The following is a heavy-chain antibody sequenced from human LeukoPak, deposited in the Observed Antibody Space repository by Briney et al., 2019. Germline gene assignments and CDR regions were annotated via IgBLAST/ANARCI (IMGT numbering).Heavy chain of an antibody. D-gene: IGHD3-10*01. CDR3: ARASPFRGSASYFQG. Sequence: GGSLRLSCAASGFTFSDYYMSWIRQAPGKGLEWVSSISSSGSTIYYADSVKGRFTISRDNAENSLYLQMNSLRAEDTAVYYCARASPFRGSASYFQGWGQGTLVTVSS. V-gene: IGHV3-11*04. CDR1: GFTFSDYY. J-gene: IGHJ4*02. CDR2: ISSSGSTI.